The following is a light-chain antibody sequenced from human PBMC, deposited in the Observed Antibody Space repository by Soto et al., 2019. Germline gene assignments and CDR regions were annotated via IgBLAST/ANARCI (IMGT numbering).Light chain of an antibody. Sequence: QSALTQPASVSGSPGQSITISCTGTSSDVGGYNYVSWYQQHPGKAPKLMIYDVSNRPSGVSNRFSGSKSGNTASLTISGLQAEDEDDYYCSSSTTSSPHVVFGGGTKVTVL. CDR1: SSDVGGYNY. CDR2: DVS. CDR3: SSSTTSSPHVV. J-gene: IGLJ2*01. V-gene: IGLV2-14*01.